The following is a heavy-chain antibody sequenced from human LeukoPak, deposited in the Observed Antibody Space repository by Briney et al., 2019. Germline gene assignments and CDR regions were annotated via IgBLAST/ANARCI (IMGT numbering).Heavy chain of an antibody. D-gene: IGHD6-13*01. Sequence: SETLSLTCAVSGGSISSGGYSWSWIRQPPGKGLEWIGYIYHSGSTYYNPSLKSRVTISVDRSKNQFSLKLSSVTAADTAVYYCATGPYSSSWYGGFDYWGQGTLVTVSS. CDR1: GGSISSGGYS. V-gene: IGHV4-30-2*01. J-gene: IGHJ4*02. CDR2: IYHSGST. CDR3: ATGPYSSSWYGGFDY.